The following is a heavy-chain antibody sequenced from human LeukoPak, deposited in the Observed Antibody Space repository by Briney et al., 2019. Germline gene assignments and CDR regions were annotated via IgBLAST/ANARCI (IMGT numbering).Heavy chain of an antibody. D-gene: IGHD1-7*01. CDR3: ARDIRLELRLGHDAFDI. Sequence: GGSLRLSCSVSGFTVGSKYMTWVRQAPGKGLEWVSSISSSSSYIYYADSVKGRFTISRDNAKNSLYLQMNSLRAEDTAVYYCARDIRLELRLGHDAFDIWGQGTMVTVSS. CDR1: GFTVGSKY. J-gene: IGHJ3*02. CDR2: ISSSSSYI. V-gene: IGHV3-21*01.